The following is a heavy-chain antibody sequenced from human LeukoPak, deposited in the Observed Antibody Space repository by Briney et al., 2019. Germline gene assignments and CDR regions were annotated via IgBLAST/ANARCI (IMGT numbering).Heavy chain of an antibody. V-gene: IGHV3-48*04. Sequence: GGSLRLSCAASGFTFSSYGMNWVRQAPGKGLEWVSYISSSGSTIYYADSVKGRFTISRDNAKNSLYLQMNSLRAEDTAVYYCASHKNWFDPWGQGTLVTVSS. CDR1: GFTFSSYG. CDR3: ASHKNWFDP. CDR2: ISSSGSTI. J-gene: IGHJ5*02.